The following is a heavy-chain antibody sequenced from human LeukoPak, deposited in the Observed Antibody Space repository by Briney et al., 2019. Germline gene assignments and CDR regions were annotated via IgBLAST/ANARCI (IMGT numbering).Heavy chain of an antibody. CDR1: GFTFSSCS. Sequence: GGSLRLSCAASGFTFSSCSMNWVSQAPGKGLEWVSSISTSSTYIYYADSVKGRFTISRDNAKNSLYLQMNSLRAEDTAVYYCARDPPFIIGTTFFDYWGQGTLVTVSS. D-gene: IGHD1-20*01. J-gene: IGHJ4*02. V-gene: IGHV3-21*01. CDR3: ARDPPFIIGTTFFDY. CDR2: ISTSSTYI.